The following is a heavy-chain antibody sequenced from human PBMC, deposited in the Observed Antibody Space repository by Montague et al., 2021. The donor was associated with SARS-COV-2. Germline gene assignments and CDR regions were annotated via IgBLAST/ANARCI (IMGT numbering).Heavy chain of an antibody. D-gene: IGHD3-10*01. V-gene: IGHV4-39*01. Sequence: SETLSLTCTVSGGSISSSSYYWGWIRQPPGKGLERIGSIYYSGSTYYNPSLKSRVTISVDTSKNQFSLKLSSGTAADTAVYYCARHTYYYGSGSYWFDPWGQGTLVTVSS. J-gene: IGHJ5*02. CDR2: IYYSGST. CDR3: ARHTYYYGSGSYWFDP. CDR1: GGSISSSSYY.